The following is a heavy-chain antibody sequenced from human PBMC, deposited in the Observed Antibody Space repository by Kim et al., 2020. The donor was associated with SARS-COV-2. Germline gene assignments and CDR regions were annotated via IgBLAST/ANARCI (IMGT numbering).Heavy chain of an antibody. Sequence: GGSLRLFCAASGFTVSSNYMSWVRQAPGKGLEWVSVIYSGGSTYYADSVKGRFTISRDNSKNTLYLQMNSVRAEDTAVYYCAREGGDYGGNSGDAFDIWGQGTMVTVSS. V-gene: IGHV3-66*01. CDR3: AREGGDYGGNSGDAFDI. D-gene: IGHD4-17*01. CDR1: GFTVSSNY. CDR2: IYSGGST. J-gene: IGHJ3*02.